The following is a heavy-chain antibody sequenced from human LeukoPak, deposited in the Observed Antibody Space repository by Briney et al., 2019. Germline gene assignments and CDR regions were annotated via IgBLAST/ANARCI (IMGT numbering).Heavy chain of an antibody. Sequence: GESLKISCKGSGYTFTNHWIAWVRQIPGKGLEWMGIIYPADSDTRYSPSFQGQVTISADKSVRTAYLQWSSLKASDTAMYYCAFGASNWDQFDYWGQGTLVTVSS. D-gene: IGHD7-27*01. J-gene: IGHJ4*02. CDR2: IYPADSDT. CDR1: GYTFTNHW. CDR3: AFGASNWDQFDY. V-gene: IGHV5-51*01.